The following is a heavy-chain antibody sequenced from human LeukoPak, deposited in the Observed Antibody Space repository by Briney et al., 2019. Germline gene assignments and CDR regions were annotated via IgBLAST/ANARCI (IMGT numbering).Heavy chain of an antibody. Sequence: GGSLRLSCAASGFTFSSYGMSWVRQAPGKGLEWVSAISGSGGSTYYADSVKGRFTISRDNSKNTLYLQTNSLRAEDTAVYYCARDTASGSFDYWGQGTLVTVSS. J-gene: IGHJ4*02. CDR1: GFTFSSYG. CDR2: ISGSGGST. D-gene: IGHD5-18*01. V-gene: IGHV3-23*01. CDR3: ARDTASGSFDY.